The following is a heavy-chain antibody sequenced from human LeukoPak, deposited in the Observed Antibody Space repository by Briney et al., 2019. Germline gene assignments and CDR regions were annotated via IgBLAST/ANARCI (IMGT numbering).Heavy chain of an antibody. Sequence: GASVKVSCKASGYTFTGYFMHWVRQAPGQGLEWMGRINLNSGGTYYAQKFQGRVAMTRDTSISTAYMELSRLRSDDTAVYYCARAGIVVVHYEDWEWFDPWGQGTLVTVSS. D-gene: IGHD2-2*01. CDR2: INLNSGGT. CDR1: GYTFTGYF. V-gene: IGHV1-2*06. J-gene: IGHJ5*02. CDR3: ARAGIVVVHYEDWEWFDP.